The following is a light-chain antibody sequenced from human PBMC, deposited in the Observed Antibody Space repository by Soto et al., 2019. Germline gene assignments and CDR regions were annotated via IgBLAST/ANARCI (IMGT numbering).Light chain of an antibody. V-gene: IGKV1-5*01. CDR2: DTS. J-gene: IGKJ1*01. CDR3: QQYNSYSST. Sequence: DRFTITCRASQSISSRLAWYQQKPGKAPKFLIYDTSNLESGVPSRFSGSGSGTEFTLTISSLQPDDFATYYCQQYNSYSSTFGQGTKVDIK. CDR1: QSISSR.